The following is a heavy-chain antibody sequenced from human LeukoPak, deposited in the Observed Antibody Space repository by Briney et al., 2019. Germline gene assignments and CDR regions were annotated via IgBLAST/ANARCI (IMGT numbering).Heavy chain of an antibody. CDR1: GFTFSDYS. CDR2: VNTVSSYI. CDR3: ARLRRNSDRSDFFYYYDH. V-gene: IGHV3-21*01. J-gene: IGHJ4*02. Sequence: GGSLRLSCAASGFTFSDYSMNWVRQAPGKGLEWVASVNTVSSYIYYADSMRGRFTISRDNAKDSLFLQMNSLRAEDTAVYYCARLRRNSDRSDFFYYYDHWGQGTLVTVSS. D-gene: IGHD3-22*01.